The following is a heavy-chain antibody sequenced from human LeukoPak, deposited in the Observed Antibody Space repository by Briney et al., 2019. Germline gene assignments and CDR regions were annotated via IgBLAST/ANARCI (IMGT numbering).Heavy chain of an antibody. CDR3: AKDLGLQDDY. CDR1: GFTVSSNY. D-gene: IGHD4-11*01. Sequence: GGSLRLSCAVSGFTVSSNYMNWVRQAPGKGLEWVSIIYSGGSTYYADSVKGRSTISRDNSKNTLYLQMNSLRAEDTAVYYCAKDLGLQDDYWGQGTLVTVSS. V-gene: IGHV3-53*01. CDR2: IYSGGST. J-gene: IGHJ4*02.